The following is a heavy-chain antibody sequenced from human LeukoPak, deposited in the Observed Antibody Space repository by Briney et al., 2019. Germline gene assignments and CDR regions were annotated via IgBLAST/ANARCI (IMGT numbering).Heavy chain of an antibody. D-gene: IGHD3-10*01. CDR1: GFTFSNYW. CDR3: ARWELTGSCFFDY. V-gene: IGHV3-7*01. J-gene: IGHJ4*02. CDR2: IKGDGSGT. Sequence: GGSLRLSCVVSGFTFSNYWMSWVRQAPGKGLEWVANIKGDGSGTSYVDSVKGRFTISRDNAKNSLHLQMNSLRAEDTAVYYCARWELTGSCFFDYWGQGTLVTVSS.